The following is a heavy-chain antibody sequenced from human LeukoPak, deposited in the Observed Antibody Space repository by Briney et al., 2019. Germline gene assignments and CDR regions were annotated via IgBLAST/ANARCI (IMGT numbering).Heavy chain of an antibody. CDR3: ARRVPAANGRGAFDI. D-gene: IGHD2-2*01. V-gene: IGHV3-53*01. J-gene: IGHJ3*02. CDR2: IYSGGST. CDR1: GFTVSSNY. Sequence: GGSLRLSCAAFGFTVSSNYMSWVRQAPGKGLEWVSVIYSGGSTYYADSVKGRFTISRDNSKNTLYLQMNSLRAEDTAVYYCARRVPAANGRGAFDIWGQGTMVTVSS.